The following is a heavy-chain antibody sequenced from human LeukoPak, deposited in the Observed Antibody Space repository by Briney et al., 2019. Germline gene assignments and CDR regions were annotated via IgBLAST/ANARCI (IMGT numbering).Heavy chain of an antibody. CDR2: IYSSGST. V-gene: IGHV3-53*01. CDR1: GFTVSSNY. J-gene: IGHJ5*02. Sequence: GGSLRPSCAASGFTVSSNYMSWVRQAPGKGLEWVSVIYSSGSTYYADSVKGRFTISRDNSKNTLYLQMNSLRAEDTAVYYCARGGYSYGIPENWFDPWGQGALVTVSS. D-gene: IGHD5-18*01. CDR3: ARGGYSYGIPENWFDP.